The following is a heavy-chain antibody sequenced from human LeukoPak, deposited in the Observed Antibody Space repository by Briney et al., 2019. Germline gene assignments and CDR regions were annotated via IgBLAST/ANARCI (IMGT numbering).Heavy chain of an antibody. CDR1: GGSFSGYY. CDR2: INHSGST. Sequence: PSETLSLTCAVYGGSFSGYYWSWIRQPPGKGLEWIGEINHSGSTNYNPSLKSRVTISVDTSKNQFSLKLSSVTAADTAVYYCAREGIMITLGGVIVIPHYGMDVWGQGTTVTVSS. V-gene: IGHV4-34*01. J-gene: IGHJ6*02. CDR3: AREGIMITLGGVIVIPHYGMDV. D-gene: IGHD3-16*02.